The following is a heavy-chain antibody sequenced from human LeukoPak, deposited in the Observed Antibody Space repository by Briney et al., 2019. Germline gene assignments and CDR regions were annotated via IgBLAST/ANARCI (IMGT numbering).Heavy chain of an antibody. J-gene: IGHJ6*03. D-gene: IGHD3-3*01. Sequence: SETLSLTCTVSGASVSTHYWTWVRQPPGKGLEGTGYIYYTRTTNYNPSLQSRLTISVDTSQTQFSLRLSSVTAADTAVYYCARENSDFWSGYYSSDNSYYLDVWGKGTTVIASS. CDR2: IYYTRTT. V-gene: IGHV4-59*02. CDR3: ARENSDFWSGYYSSDNSYYLDV. CDR1: GASVSTHY.